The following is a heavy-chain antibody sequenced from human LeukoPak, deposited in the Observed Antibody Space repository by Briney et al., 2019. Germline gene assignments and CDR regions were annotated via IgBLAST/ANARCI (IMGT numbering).Heavy chain of an antibody. Sequence: ASVKVSCKASGYTFTSYGISWVRQAPGQGLEWMGWISAYNGNTNYAQKLQGRVTMTTDTSTSTAYMELRSLRSDDTAVYYCARVRVDYCSSTSCYARAALHYYYYMDVWGKGTTVTVSS. V-gene: IGHV1-18*01. J-gene: IGHJ6*03. CDR1: GYTFTSYG. CDR2: ISAYNGNT. D-gene: IGHD2-2*01. CDR3: ARVRVDYCSSTSCYARAALHYYYYMDV.